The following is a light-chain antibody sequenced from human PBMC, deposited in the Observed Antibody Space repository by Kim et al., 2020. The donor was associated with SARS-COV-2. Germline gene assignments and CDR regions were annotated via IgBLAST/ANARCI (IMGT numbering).Light chain of an antibody. CDR2: AAS. CDR1: QGISSY. Sequence: DIQLTQSPSFLSASVGDRVTITCRASQGISSYLAWYQQKPGKAPKLLIYAASTLQSGVPSGFSGSGSGTEFTLTISSLQPEDLATYYCQQLNSYPLTFGGGTKLEI. J-gene: IGKJ4*01. CDR3: QQLNSYPLT. V-gene: IGKV1-9*01.